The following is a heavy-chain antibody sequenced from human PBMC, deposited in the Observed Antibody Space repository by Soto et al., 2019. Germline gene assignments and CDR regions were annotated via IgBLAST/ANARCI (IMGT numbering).Heavy chain of an antibody. J-gene: IGHJ4*02. V-gene: IGHV1-46*01. CDR1: RDTFTSYY. CDR2: INPHGGST. D-gene: IGHD3-22*01. CDR3: ARQIYDSDSGPNFQYYFDS. Sequence: ASVKVSCKAPRDTFTSYYINWVRQAPGQGLEWMGVINPHGGSTAYAQKFKGRVTLTRDTSASTVYMEVSSLTSEDTAMYYCARQIYDSDSGPNFQYYFDSWGQGTLVTVSS.